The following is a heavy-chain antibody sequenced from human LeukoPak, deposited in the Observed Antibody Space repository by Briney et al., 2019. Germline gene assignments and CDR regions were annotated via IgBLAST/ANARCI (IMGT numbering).Heavy chain of an antibody. CDR2: IYYSGST. V-gene: IGHV4-59*01. Sequence: PETLSLTCTVSGGSISNYYWSWIRQPPGKGLEWIGYIYYSGSTNYNPSLKSRDTISVDTSKNQFSLKLSSVTAADTAVYYCARIAADYYYYYMDVWGKGTTVTISS. D-gene: IGHD6-6*01. CDR3: ARIAADYYYYYMDV. CDR1: GGSISNYY. J-gene: IGHJ6*03.